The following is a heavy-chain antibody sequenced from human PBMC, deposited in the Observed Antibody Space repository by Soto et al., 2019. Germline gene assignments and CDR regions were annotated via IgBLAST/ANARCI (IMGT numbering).Heavy chain of an antibody. V-gene: IGHV3-21*01. D-gene: IGHD3-16*01. CDR1: GFTLSSYS. CDR2: ISSSSSYI. J-gene: IGHJ4*02. Sequence: EVQLVESGGGLVKPGGSLRLSCAASGFTLSSYSMNWVLQAPGKGLEWVSSISSSSSYIYYADSVKGRFTISRDNAKNSLYLQMNSLRAEDTAVYYCARDWGGEGTFDYWCQGTLVTVSS. CDR3: ARDWGGEGTFDY.